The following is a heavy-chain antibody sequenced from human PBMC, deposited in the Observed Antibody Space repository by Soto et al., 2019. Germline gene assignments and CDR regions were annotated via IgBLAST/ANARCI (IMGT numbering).Heavy chain of an antibody. CDR3: ARGRTYYYDSSGYYNWFDP. CDR1: GGTFSSYA. Sequence: QVQLVQSGAEVKKPGSSVKVSCKASGGTFSSYAISWVRQAPGQGLEWIGGIIPIFGTANYAQKFQGRVTITADKSTSTAYMELSSLRSEDTAVYYCARGRTYYYDSSGYYNWFDPWGQGTLVTVSS. J-gene: IGHJ5*02. CDR2: IIPIFGTA. D-gene: IGHD3-22*01. V-gene: IGHV1-69*06.